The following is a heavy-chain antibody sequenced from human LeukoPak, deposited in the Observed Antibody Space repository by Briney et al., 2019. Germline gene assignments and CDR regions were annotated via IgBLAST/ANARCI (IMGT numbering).Heavy chain of an antibody. CDR3: ARDGQDIVVVPAANESYYFDY. Sequence: GASLRLSCAASGFTFSTYAMSWVRQAPGKGLEWVSSISSSSSYIYYADSVKGRFTISRDNAKNSLYLQMNSLRAEDTAVYYCARDGQDIVVVPAANESYYFDYWGQGTLVTVSS. CDR1: GFTFSTYA. CDR2: ISSSSSYI. V-gene: IGHV3-21*01. J-gene: IGHJ4*02. D-gene: IGHD2-2*01.